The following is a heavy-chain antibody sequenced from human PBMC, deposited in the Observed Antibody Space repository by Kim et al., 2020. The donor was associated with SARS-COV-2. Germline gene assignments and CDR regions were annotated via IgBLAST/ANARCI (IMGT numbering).Heavy chain of an antibody. J-gene: IGHJ2*01. CDR3: AVSQLGRGYWYFDL. Sequence: SETLSLTCTVSGDSISSYYWSWIRQPPGKGLEWIGYIYYSGSTNYNPSLKSRVTISVDTSKNQFSLKLSSVTAADTAVYYCAVSQLGRGYWYFDLWGRGTLVTVSS. CDR2: IYYSGST. V-gene: IGHV4-59*13. CDR1: GDSISSYY. D-gene: IGHD6-6*01.